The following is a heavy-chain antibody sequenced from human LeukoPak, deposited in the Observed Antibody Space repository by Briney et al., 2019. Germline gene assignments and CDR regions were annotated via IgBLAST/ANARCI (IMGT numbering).Heavy chain of an antibody. CDR2: IYHSGST. V-gene: IGHV4-30-2*01. CDR3: ARDILRFDY. J-gene: IGHJ4*02. Sequence: PSETLSLTCAVSGGSISSGGYSWSWIRQPPGKGLEWIGYIYHSGSTYYNPSLKSRVTISVDTSKNQFSLKLSSVTAADTAVYYCARDILRFDYWGQGTPVTVSS. CDR1: GGSISSGGYS.